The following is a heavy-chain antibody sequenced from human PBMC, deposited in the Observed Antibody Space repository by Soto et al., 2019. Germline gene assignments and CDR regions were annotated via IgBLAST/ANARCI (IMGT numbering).Heavy chain of an antibody. CDR3: ARDHPGIAAGRYYFDY. CDR2: ISSSSSYI. J-gene: IGHJ4*02. D-gene: IGHD6-13*01. Sequence: LRLSCAASGFTFSSYSMNWVRQAPGKGLEWVSSISSSSSYIYYADSVKGRFTISRDNAKNSLYLQMNSLRAEDTAVYYCARDHPGIAAGRYYFDYWGQGTLVTVSS. V-gene: IGHV3-21*01. CDR1: GFTFSSYS.